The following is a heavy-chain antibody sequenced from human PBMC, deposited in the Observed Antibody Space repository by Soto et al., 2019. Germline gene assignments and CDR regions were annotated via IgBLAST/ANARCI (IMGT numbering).Heavy chain of an antibody. CDR2: ISYSGST. D-gene: IGHD3-22*01. Sequence: SETLSLTCAVYSGSFSGYYYSWIRQTPGKGLQWIGYISYSGSTFYNPSLKTRLAMSVDTSKNQFSVRLRSVTAADTAVYYCARDRAHFYESSGRLDLWGQGMLVTVSS. CDR1: SGSFSGYY. CDR3: ARDRAHFYESSGRLDL. V-gene: IGHV4-34*11. J-gene: IGHJ4*02.